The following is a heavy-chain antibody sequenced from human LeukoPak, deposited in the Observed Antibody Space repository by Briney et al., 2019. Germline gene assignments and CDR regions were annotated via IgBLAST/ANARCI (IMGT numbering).Heavy chain of an antibody. CDR1: GGSFSGYY. CDR3: AREGYTSGWYEGEFDY. V-gene: IGHV4-34*01. Sequence: SSETLSLTCAVYGGSFSGYYWSWIRQPPGKGLEWIGSIYHSGSTYYNPSLKSRVTISVDTSKNQFSLNLSSVTAADTAVYYCAREGYTSGWYEGEFDYWGQGTLVTVSS. D-gene: IGHD6-19*01. J-gene: IGHJ4*02. CDR2: IYHSGST.